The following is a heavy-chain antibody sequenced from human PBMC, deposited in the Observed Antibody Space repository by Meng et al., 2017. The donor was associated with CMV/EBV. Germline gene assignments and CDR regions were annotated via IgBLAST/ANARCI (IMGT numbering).Heavy chain of an antibody. CDR2: INHSGST. V-gene: IGHV4-34*01. J-gene: IGHJ4*02. CDR3: ARGAYDFWSGKDDY. CDR1: GGSFSGYY. D-gene: IGHD3-3*01. Sequence: SETLSLTCAVYGGSFSGYYWSWIRQPPGKGLEWIGEINHSGSTNYNPSLKSRVTISVDTSKDQFSLKLSSVTAADTAVYYCARGAYDFWSGKDDYWGQGTPVTVSS.